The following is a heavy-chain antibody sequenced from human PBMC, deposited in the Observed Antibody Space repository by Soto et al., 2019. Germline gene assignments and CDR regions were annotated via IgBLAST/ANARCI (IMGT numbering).Heavy chain of an antibody. CDR3: ARRHYDSSAYYYDY. D-gene: IGHD3-22*01. CDR2: IYYRGST. Sequence: SETLSLTCTLSVNSISSGVHYWRWIRQHPGKGLEWIGHIYYRGSTYYNPSLKSRVTVSVDTSKNQFSLKLSSVTAADTAVYYCARRHYDSSAYYYDYWGQGSLVTVS. V-gene: IGHV4-31*03. CDR1: VNSISSGVHY. J-gene: IGHJ4*02.